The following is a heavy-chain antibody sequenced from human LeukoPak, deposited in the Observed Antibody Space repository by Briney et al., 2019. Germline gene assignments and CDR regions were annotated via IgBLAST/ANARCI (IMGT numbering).Heavy chain of an antibody. J-gene: IGHJ6*02. CDR1: GFTVSSTY. D-gene: IGHD2/OR15-2a*01. CDR3: AKYVSAKGPPYALDV. Sequence: PGGSLRLSCTSSGFTVSSTYISWVRQAPGKGLEWVSVIYSGGRTDYTDSVKDRFTISRDASKNTVFLQMNSLRAEDTAVYYCAKYVSAKGPPYALDVWGQGTTVTVSS. V-gene: IGHV3-53*01. CDR2: IYSGGRT.